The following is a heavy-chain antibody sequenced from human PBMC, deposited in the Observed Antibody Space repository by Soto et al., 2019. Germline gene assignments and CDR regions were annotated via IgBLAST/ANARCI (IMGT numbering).Heavy chain of an antibody. CDR1: GFTFSSYA. J-gene: IGHJ3*02. CDR2: ISGSGGST. V-gene: IGHV3-23*01. Sequence: GGSLRLCCAASGFTFSSYAMSWVRQAPGKGLEWVSAISGSGGSTYYADSVKGRFTISRDNFKNTLYLQMNSLRAEDTAVYYCAKDLIEAGYCSGGSCYRDAFDIWGQGTMVTVSS. D-gene: IGHD2-15*01. CDR3: AKDLIEAGYCSGGSCYRDAFDI.